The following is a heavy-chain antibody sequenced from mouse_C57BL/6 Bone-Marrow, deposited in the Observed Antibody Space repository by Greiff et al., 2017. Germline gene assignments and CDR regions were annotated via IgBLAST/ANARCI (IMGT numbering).Heavy chain of an antibody. J-gene: IGHJ4*01. Sequence: VQLQQSGPGLVQPSQSLSITCKVSGFSLTSYGVHWVRQSPGKGLEWLGVIWSGGSTDYNAAFISSLSISKDNFKSQVFFKMNSLQADDTATYYCARNDGAKGANEYWGQVTSVTVSS. CDR1: GFSLTSYG. CDR2: IWSGGST. CDR3: ARNDGAKGANEY. V-gene: IGHV2-2*01. D-gene: IGHD2-3*01.